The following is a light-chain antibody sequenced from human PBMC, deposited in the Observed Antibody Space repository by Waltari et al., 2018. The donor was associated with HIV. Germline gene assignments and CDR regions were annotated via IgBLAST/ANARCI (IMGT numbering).Light chain of an antibody. CDR3: QVWDNIGDRVV. Sequence: SYGLTQPPSMSVAAGQAAKFTCGGHNIGARSVHWCQKRPGQAPKLVVYDNRDRPPGTPDRCSGSNSRNTATLTISRVEAGDEAEYYCQVWDNIGDRVVFGGGTKLTVL. J-gene: IGLJ2*01. CDR2: DNR. V-gene: IGLV3-21*02. CDR1: NIGARS.